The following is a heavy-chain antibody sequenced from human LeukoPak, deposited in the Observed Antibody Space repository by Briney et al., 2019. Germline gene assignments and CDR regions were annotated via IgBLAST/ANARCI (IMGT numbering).Heavy chain of an antibody. V-gene: IGHV1-69*13. J-gene: IGHJ4*02. D-gene: IGHD3-10*01. Sequence: SVKVSCKASGGTFSSYAISWVRQAPGQGLEWMGGIIPIFGTANYAQKFQGRVTVTADESTSTAYMELSSLRSEDTAVYYCARDYYGSGSRRNYWGQGTLVTVSS. CDR1: GGTFSSYA. CDR2: IIPIFGTA. CDR3: ARDYYGSGSRRNY.